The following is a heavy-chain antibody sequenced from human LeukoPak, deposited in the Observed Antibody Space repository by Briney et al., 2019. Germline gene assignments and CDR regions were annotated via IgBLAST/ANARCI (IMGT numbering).Heavy chain of an antibody. Sequence: ASVKVSCKASGYSFTAYYIHWVRQAPGQGLEWMGWINPNSGGTNYAQKFQGRVTMTRDTSISTAYMELSRLRSDDTAVYYCARVEAAHCSSTSCLSPYYGMDVWGQGTTVTVSS. CDR1: GYSFTAYY. V-gene: IGHV1-2*02. J-gene: IGHJ6*02. CDR2: INPNSGGT. D-gene: IGHD2-2*01. CDR3: ARVEAAHCSSTSCLSPYYGMDV.